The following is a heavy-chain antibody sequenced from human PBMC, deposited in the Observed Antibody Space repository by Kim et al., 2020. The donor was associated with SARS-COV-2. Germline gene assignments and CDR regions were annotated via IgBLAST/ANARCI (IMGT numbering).Heavy chain of an antibody. J-gene: IGHJ6*03. CDR1: GFTFSNSW. D-gene: IGHD3-3*01. Sequence: GGSLRLSCAASGFTFSNSWMSWVRQAPGKGLEWVGRIKSKTDGGTTDYAAPVKGRFTISRDDSKNTLYLQMNSPKTEDTALYYCTTDSAGFGVVIDDYYYCYTDVWGKGPAVTVSS. CDR3: TTDSAGFGVVIDDYYYCYTDV. CDR2: IKSKTDGGTT. V-gene: IGHV3-15*01.